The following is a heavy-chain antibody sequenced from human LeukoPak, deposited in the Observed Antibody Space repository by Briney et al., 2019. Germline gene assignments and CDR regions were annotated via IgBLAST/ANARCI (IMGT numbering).Heavy chain of an antibody. D-gene: IGHD3-10*01. V-gene: IGHV4-39*01. Sequence: SETLSLTCTVSGGSITNTNYYWAWIRQSPGKGLEWIGSIYSSGLTYSHPSLKSRITISLDTSKNQFSLKLSSVTAADTAVYYCASGYGSGSYYPNPFDYWGQGTLVTVSS. J-gene: IGHJ4*02. CDR1: GGSITNTNYY. CDR2: IYSSGLT. CDR3: ASGYGSGSYYPNPFDY.